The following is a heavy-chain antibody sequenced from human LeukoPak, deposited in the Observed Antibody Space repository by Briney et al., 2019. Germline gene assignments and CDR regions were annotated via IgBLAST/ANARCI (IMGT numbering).Heavy chain of an antibody. CDR3: AQKRPGTYPFDY. D-gene: IGHD6-13*01. CDR1: GFTLSTYA. CDR2: SGTSGDP. J-gene: IGHJ4*02. V-gene: IGHV3-23*01. Sequence: GGSLRLSSAASGFTLSTYALTWVRQAPGQGRKWVSASGTSGDPYYADSVRGRFTISRDNAKNMVYLQMSSLRAEDTALYYCAQKRPGTYPFDYWGQGTLVTVSS.